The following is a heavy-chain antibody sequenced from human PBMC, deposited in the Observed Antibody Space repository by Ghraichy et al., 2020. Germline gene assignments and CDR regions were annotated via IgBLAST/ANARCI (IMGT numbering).Heavy chain of an antibody. J-gene: IGHJ6*04. CDR2: ISGSGGST. V-gene: IGHV3-23*01. CDR3: AKALEYYDFWSGYPTLYYYYGMDV. Sequence: LSLTCAASGFTFSSYAMSWVRQAPGKGLEWVSAISGSGGSTYYADSVKGRFTISRDNSTNTLYLQMNSLIAEDTAVYYCAKALEYYDFWSGYPTLYYYYGMDVWGEGTTVTVSS. D-gene: IGHD3-3*01. CDR1: GFTFSSYA.